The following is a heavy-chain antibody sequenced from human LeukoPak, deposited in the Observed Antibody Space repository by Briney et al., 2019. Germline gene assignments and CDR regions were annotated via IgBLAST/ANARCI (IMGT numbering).Heavy chain of an antibody. D-gene: IGHD3-22*01. J-gene: IGHJ4*02. CDR3: ARQNYDRTFDY. CDR2: IYHSGTT. V-gene: IGHV4-38-2*01. Sequence: GSLRLSCAASGFTFSSYAMHWVRQPPGKGLEWIVSIYHSGTTYYNPSLKSRVTISVDTSKNQFSLKLSSVTAADTAVYYCARQNYDRTFDYWGQGTLVTVSS. CDR1: GFTFSSYA.